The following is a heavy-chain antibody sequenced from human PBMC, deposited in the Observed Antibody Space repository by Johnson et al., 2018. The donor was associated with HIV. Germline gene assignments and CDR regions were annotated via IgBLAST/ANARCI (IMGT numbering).Heavy chain of an antibody. CDR3: ASFAAAGDAFDI. D-gene: IGHD6-13*01. CDR1: GFTFSSYW. V-gene: IGHV3-7*01. Sequence: VQLVESGGGLVQSGGSLRLSCAASGFTFSSYWMSWVRQAPGKGLELVANIKQDGSEKYYVDSVKGRFAISRDNAKNSLYLQMNSLRAEDTAVYYCASFAAAGDAFDIWGQGTMVTVSS. J-gene: IGHJ3*02. CDR2: IKQDGSEK.